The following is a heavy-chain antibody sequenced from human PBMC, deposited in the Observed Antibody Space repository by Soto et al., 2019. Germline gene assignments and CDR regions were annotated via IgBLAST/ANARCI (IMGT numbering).Heavy chain of an antibody. CDR3: VRDSKWFDP. V-gene: IGHV4-59*01. J-gene: IGHJ5*02. Sequence: SETLSLTCAVSSGSISSYYWSWIRQPPGKGLEWLGWIYYSGSTNYNPSLKSRVTISVDTSKNQFSLKLSSVTTADTAVYYCVRDSKWFDPWGQGTLVTVSS. CDR2: IYYSGST. CDR1: SGSISSYY. D-gene: IGHD2-2*01.